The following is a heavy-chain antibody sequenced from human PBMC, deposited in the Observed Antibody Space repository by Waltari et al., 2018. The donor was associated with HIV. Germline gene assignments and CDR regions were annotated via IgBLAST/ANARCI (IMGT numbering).Heavy chain of an antibody. J-gene: IGHJ2*01. CDR3: ARGTTVTVRYFDL. V-gene: IGHV4-34*01. D-gene: IGHD4-4*01. Sequence: QVQLQQWGAGLLKPSETLSLTCAVHGGSFSGYYWSWIPQPPGKGLEWIGEINHSGSTNYNPSLKSRVTISVDTSKNQFSLKLSSVTTADTAVYYCARGTTVTVRYFDLWGRGTLVTVSS. CDR2: INHSGST. CDR1: GGSFSGYY.